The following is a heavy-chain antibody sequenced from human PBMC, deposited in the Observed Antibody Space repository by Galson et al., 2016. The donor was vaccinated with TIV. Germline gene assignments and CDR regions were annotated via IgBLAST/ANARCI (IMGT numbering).Heavy chain of an antibody. Sequence: SVKVSCKASGYTFTGYYIHYVRQAPGQGLEWMGRINPNSGDTNYAQKFQGRVTMTRDTSISTAYMELSRLRTDDTAMYYSARDLSPETTTPFDYWGQGTLVTVSS. CDR2: INPNSGDT. V-gene: IGHV1-2*06. J-gene: IGHJ4*02. CDR1: GYTFTGYY. D-gene: IGHD4-17*01. CDR3: ARDLSPETTTPFDY.